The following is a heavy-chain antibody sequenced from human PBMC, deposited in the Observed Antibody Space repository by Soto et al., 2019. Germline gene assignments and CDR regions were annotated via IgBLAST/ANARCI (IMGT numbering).Heavy chain of an antibody. V-gene: IGHV3-66*01. Sequence: VPLVESGGGLVQPGGSLRLSCAASGFTVSSNYMSWVRQAPGKGLEWVSVIYSGGSTYYADSVKGRFTISRDNSKNTLYLQTNSLRAEDTAVYYCARDRIAVAGNPEYFQHWGQGTLVTVSS. J-gene: IGHJ1*01. D-gene: IGHD6-19*01. CDR1: GFTVSSNY. CDR3: ARDRIAVAGNPEYFQH. CDR2: IYSGGST.